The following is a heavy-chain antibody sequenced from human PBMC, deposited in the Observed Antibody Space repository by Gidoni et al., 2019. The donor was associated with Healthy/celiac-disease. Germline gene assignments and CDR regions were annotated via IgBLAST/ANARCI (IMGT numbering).Heavy chain of an antibody. V-gene: IGHV1-69*06. D-gene: IGHD3-10*01. CDR2: IIPIFGTA. J-gene: IGHJ3*02. CDR3: ARADRVTMVRGAERCTFDI. CDR1: GGTFSSYA. Sequence: QVQLVQSGAEVKKPGSSVKVSCKASGGTFSSYAISWVRQAPGQGLEWMGGIIPIFGTANYAQKFQGRVTITADKSTSTAYMELSSLRSEDTAVYYCARADRVTMVRGAERCTFDIWGQGTMVTVSS.